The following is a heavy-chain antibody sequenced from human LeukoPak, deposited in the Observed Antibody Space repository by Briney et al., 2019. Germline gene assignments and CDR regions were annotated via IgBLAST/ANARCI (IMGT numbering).Heavy chain of an antibody. CDR3: AKGRDTSGRQNFDF. CDR2: ISASGSDT. V-gene: IGHV3-23*01. D-gene: IGHD6-19*01. J-gene: IGHJ4*02. Sequence: PGGSLRLSCEASGFTFTSYAMHWVRQAPGKGHEWVSSISASGSDTFYTDSMNGRFTISRDNAKKTFFLQMKNLRPGDTALYYCAKGRDTSGRQNFDFWGQGTLVTVSS. CDR1: GFTFTSYA.